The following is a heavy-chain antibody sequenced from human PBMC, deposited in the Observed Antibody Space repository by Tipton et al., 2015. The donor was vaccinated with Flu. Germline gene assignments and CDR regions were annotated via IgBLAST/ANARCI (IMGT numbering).Heavy chain of an antibody. CDR3: ARALGAVNNPKWSYYGMGV. CDR1: GYSLTNYW. CDR2: IYAGDSDT. V-gene: IGHV5-51*01. Sequence: EVQLVQSGAEVKKPGESLKISCETSGYSLTNYWIGWVRQMPGKGLEFMGIIYAGDSDTRYSPSFEGQVTISADWSISTAYLQWSSLKASDTAMYFCARALGAVNNPKWSYYGMGVWGQGTTVTVSS. J-gene: IGHJ6*02. D-gene: IGHD3-3*01.